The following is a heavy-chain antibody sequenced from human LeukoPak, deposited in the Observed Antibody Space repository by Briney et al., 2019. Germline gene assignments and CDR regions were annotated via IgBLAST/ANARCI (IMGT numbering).Heavy chain of an antibody. J-gene: IGHJ6*02. CDR2: ISAYNGNT. Sequence: ASVKVSCKASGYTFTSYGISWVRQAPGQGLEWMGWISAYNGNTNYAQKLQGRVTMTTDTSTSTAYMELRSLRSDDTAVYYCARRGYCSSTSCRLYYYYYGMDVWGQGTTVTVSS. CDR1: GYTFTSYG. V-gene: IGHV1-18*01. CDR3: ARRGYCSSTSCRLYYYYYGMDV. D-gene: IGHD2-2*01.